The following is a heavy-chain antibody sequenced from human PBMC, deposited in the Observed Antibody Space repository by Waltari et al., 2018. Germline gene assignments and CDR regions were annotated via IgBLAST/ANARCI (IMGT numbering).Heavy chain of an antibody. J-gene: IGHJ4*02. CDR3: ATAGNYYDSSGYSAFGY. CDR2: FDPEDGET. D-gene: IGHD3-22*01. V-gene: IGHV1-24*01. Sequence: QVQLVQSGAEVKKPGASVKVSCKVSGYTLTELSMHWVRQAPGKGLEWMGGFDPEDGETIYAQKFQGRVTMTEDTSTDTAYMELSSLRSEDMAVYYWATAGNYYDSSGYSAFGYWGQGTLVTVSS. CDR1: GYTLTELS.